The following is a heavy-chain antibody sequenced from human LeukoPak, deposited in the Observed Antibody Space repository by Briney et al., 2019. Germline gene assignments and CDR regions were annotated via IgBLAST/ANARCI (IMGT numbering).Heavy chain of an antibody. CDR2: IYSGGST. J-gene: IGHJ3*02. V-gene: IGHV3-53*01. CDR3: AKGVDMIDPDAFDI. CDR1: GFTVSSNY. Sequence: TGGSLRLSCAASGFTVSSNYMSWVRQAPGKGLEWVSVIYSGGSTYYADSVKGRFTISRDNSKNTLYLQMNSLRAEDTAVYYCAKGVDMIDPDAFDIWGQGTMVTVSS. D-gene: IGHD3-22*01.